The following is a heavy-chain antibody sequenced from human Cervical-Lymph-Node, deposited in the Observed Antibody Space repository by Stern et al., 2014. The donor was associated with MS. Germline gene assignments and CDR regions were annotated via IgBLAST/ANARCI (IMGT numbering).Heavy chain of an antibody. D-gene: IGHD6-25*01. CDR1: GVSITRDY. V-gene: IGHV4-59*12. CDR3: ARGGADGYLVPFDS. J-gene: IGHJ4*02. CDR2: FYYSGSN. Sequence: KESGPGLVKPSETLSLICTVSGVSITRDYWSWILQSPGRGLEWIWCFYYSGSNKDNPSLKSRITAPADTSQNQYSLHLTSVPAADTAIYYCARGGADGYLVPFDSWAREPWSPSPQ.